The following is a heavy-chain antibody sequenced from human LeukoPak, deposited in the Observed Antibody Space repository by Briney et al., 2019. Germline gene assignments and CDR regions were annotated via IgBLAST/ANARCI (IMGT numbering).Heavy chain of an antibody. D-gene: IGHD6-6*01. Sequence: SQTLSLTCAISGDSVSSNSAAWNWIRQSPSRGLEWLGRTYYRSKWYNDYAVSVKSRITINPDTSMNKFSLQLNSVTPEDTAVYYCARGYSSSSVGYFQHWGQGTLVTVSS. CDR1: GDSVSSNSAA. J-gene: IGHJ1*01. CDR3: ARGYSSSSVGYFQH. CDR2: TYYRSKWYN. V-gene: IGHV6-1*01.